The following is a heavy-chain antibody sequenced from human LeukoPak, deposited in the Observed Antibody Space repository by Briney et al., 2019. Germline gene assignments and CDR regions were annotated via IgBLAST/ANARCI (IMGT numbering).Heavy chain of an antibody. CDR3: ARSRGGNYYDRAAGWFDP. Sequence: SETLSLTCAVYGGSFSGYYWSWIRQPAGKGLEWIGRIYTSGSTNYNPSLKSRVTISVDTSKNQFSLKLSSVTAADTAVYYCARSRGGNYYDRAAGWFDPWGQGTLVTVSS. CDR1: GGSFSGYY. V-gene: IGHV4-59*10. CDR2: IYTSGST. D-gene: IGHD3-22*01. J-gene: IGHJ5*02.